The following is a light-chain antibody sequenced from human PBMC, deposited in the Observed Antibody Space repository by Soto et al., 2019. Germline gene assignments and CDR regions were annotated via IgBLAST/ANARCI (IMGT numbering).Light chain of an antibody. Sequence: DIQLTQSPSSLSSSVGDRVTITCRASQTVISYLNWYQQKPGQAPKLLIYATTHLQSGVPSRCSGSGSGTEFTLTISSVHPEDFAPYFCQQNYNTPPYSFGQGTKLEIK. CDR3: QQNYNTPPYS. CDR2: ATT. CDR1: QTVISY. J-gene: IGKJ2*01. V-gene: IGKV1-39*01.